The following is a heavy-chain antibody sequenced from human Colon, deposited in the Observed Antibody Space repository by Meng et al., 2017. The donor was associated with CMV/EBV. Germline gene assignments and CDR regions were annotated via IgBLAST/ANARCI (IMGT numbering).Heavy chain of an antibody. D-gene: IGHD1-14*01. CDR2: VFYITKT. V-gene: IGHV4-61*01. Sequence: SVSVSPVNTGCAYWGWIRRSPGEGLVWIGHVFYITKTTSTPSLKCRVSMSIAPSKIQFSLRLTSVTPADTALYYCARDVVYPYYFDSWGQGILVTVSS. J-gene: IGHJ4*02. CDR3: ARDVVYPYYFDS. CDR1: VSPVNTGCAY.